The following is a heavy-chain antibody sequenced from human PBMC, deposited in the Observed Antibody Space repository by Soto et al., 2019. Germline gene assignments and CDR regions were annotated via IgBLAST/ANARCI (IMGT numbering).Heavy chain of an antibody. CDR2: IYYSGST. J-gene: IGHJ6*02. CDR1: GGSISSGGYY. Sequence: QVQLQESGPGLVKPSQTLSLTCTVSGGSISSGGYYWSWIRQHPGKGLAWIGYIYYSGSTYYNPSLKSRVTISVDTSKNQFSLKLSSVTAADTAVYYCARDRRDQLPFHGMDVWGQGTTVTVSS. V-gene: IGHV4-31*03. CDR3: ARDRRDQLPFHGMDV. D-gene: IGHD2-2*01.